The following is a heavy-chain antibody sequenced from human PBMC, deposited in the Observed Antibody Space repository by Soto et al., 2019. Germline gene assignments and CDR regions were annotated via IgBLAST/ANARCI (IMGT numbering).Heavy chain of an antibody. CDR3: ARERAILLWFGELSSFDY. D-gene: IGHD3-10*01. Sequence: SETLSLTCAVYGGSFSGYYWSWIRQPPGKGLEWIGEINHMERTNNNPSLKSQVTKQVKTPKNQFSLKLSSVTAADTAVYYCARERAILLWFGELSSFDYWGQGALVTVSS. CDR1: GGSFSGYY. J-gene: IGHJ4*02. CDR2: INHMERT. V-gene: IGHV4-34*01.